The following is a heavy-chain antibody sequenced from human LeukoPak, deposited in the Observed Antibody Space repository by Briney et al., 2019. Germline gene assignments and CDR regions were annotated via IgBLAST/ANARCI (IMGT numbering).Heavy chain of an antibody. CDR3: ARFLWSGYSDAFDI. CDR1: GGSISSYY. J-gene: IGHJ3*02. CDR2: IYYSGST. V-gene: IGHV4-59*01. Sequence: SVTLSLTCTVSGGSISSYYWSWLRQPPGKGLEWIGYIYYSGSTNYNPSLKSRVTISVDTSKNQFSLKLSSVTAADTAVYYCARFLWSGYSDAFDIWGQGTMVTVSS. D-gene: IGHD3-3*01.